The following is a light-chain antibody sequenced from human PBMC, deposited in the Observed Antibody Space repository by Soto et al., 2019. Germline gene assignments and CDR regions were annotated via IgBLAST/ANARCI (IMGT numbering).Light chain of an antibody. CDR2: DVS. CDR1: SSDVGGYNY. V-gene: IGLV2-14*01. CDR3: SSYTSSSTLEVV. Sequence: QSVLTQPASVSGSPGQSITISCTGTSSDVGGYNYVSWYQQHPGKAPKLMIYDVSNRPSGVSNRFSGSKSGNTASLTISGLQAEDEADYNCSSYTSSSTLEVVFGGGTKLTVL. J-gene: IGLJ2*01.